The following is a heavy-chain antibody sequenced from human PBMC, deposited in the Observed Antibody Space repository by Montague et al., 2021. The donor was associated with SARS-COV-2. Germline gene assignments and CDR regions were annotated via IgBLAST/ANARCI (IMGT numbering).Heavy chain of an antibody. CDR2: IYXDDDK. D-gene: IGHD3-9*01. CDR1: GFSLSTSGVG. V-gene: IGHV2-5*02. J-gene: IGHJ3*02. CDR3: AHRKPTYYDILTGYYNAFDI. Sequence: VKPTQTLKLTCTFSGFSLSTSGVGVGWIRQPPGKALEWLALIYXDDDKRYSPSLKSRLTITKDTSKNQVVLTMTNMDPVDTATYYCAHRKPTYYDILTGYYNAFDIWGQGTMVTVSS.